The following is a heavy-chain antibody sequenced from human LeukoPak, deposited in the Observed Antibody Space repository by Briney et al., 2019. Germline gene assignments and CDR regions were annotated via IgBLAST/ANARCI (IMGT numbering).Heavy chain of an antibody. CDR1: GGSFSGYY. CDR2: INHSGST. V-gene: IGHV4-34*01. D-gene: IGHD6-13*01. Sequence: PSETLSLTCAVYGGSFSGYYWNWIRQPPGKGLEWIGEINHSGSTNYNPSLKSRVTISVDTSKNQFSLKLSSVTAADTAVYYCAREETTPGIAAAGTSVNWFDPWGQGTLVTVSS. J-gene: IGHJ5*02. CDR3: AREETTPGIAAAGTSVNWFDP.